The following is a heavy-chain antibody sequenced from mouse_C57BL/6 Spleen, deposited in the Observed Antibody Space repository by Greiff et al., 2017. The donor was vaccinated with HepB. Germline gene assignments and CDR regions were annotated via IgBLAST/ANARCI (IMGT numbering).Heavy chain of an antibody. CDR1: GFAFSSYG. V-gene: IGHV1-80*01. J-gene: IGHJ2*01. Sequence: QVQLQQSGAELVKPGASVKISCKASGFAFSSYGMNWVSQRPGKGLEWIGKIYPGDGDTNYNGKFKGKATLTADKSSSTAYMQLSSLTSEDSAVYFCAREDYYGSSYFDYWGQGTTLTVSS. CDR2: IYPGDGDT. CDR3: AREDYYGSSYFDY. D-gene: IGHD1-1*01.